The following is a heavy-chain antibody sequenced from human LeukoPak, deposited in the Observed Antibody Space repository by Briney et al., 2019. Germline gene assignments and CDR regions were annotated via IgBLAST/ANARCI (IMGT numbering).Heavy chain of an antibody. D-gene: IGHD5-12*01. CDR2: ISYDGSNK. V-gene: IGHV3-30*04. CDR1: GFTFSSYA. J-gene: IGHJ4*02. CDR3: ARDGRGYSGYDPRIDFDY. Sequence: PGRSLRLSCAASGFTFSSYAMHWVRQAPGKGLEWVAVISYDGSNKYYADSVKGRFTISRDNSKNTLYLQMNSLRAEDTAVYYCARDGRGYSGYDPRIDFDYWGQGTLVTVSS.